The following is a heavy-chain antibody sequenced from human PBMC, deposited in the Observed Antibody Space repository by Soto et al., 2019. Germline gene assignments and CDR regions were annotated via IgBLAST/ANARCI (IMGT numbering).Heavy chain of an antibody. D-gene: IGHD6-19*01. J-gene: IGHJ4*02. CDR1: GYTFTNYG. CDR3: ARRPHLADNVELAY. CDR2: ISAYSGHT. V-gene: IGHV1-18*01. Sequence: QVQLVQSGAEVKKPGASVTVSCKASGYTFTNYGINWVRQAPGQGLEWMGWISAYSGHTNYAQQLQERVTMTTDTSTSTAYMELRSMRSDDTAVYYCARRPHLADNVELAYWGQGTLVTVSS.